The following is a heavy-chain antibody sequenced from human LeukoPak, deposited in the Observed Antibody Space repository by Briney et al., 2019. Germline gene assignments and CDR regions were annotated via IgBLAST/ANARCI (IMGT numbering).Heavy chain of an antibody. V-gene: IGHV4-38-2*02. CDR1: GYSINNGFY. D-gene: IGHD1-20*01. J-gene: IGHJ4*02. Sequence: ETLSLTCTVSGYSINNGFYWGWIRQPPGKGLEWIGSIYHSERTHYNPSLKSRVTISVDTSKNQFSLKLSSVTAADTAVYYCARVLPITPYFDYWGQGTLVTVSS. CDR2: IYHSERT. CDR3: ARVLPITPYFDY.